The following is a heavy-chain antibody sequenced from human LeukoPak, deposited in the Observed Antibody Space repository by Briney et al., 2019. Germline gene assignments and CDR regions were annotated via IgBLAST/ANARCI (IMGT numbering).Heavy chain of an antibody. CDR1: GFTFSSYA. CDR2: ISGSGGST. Sequence: GGSLRLSCAASGFTFSSYAMSWVRQAPGKGLEWVSAISGSGGSTYYADSVKGRFTISRDNSKNTLYLQMDSLRAEDTAVYYCAKGPHLWFGEPHPGYWGQGTLVTVSS. V-gene: IGHV3-23*01. J-gene: IGHJ4*02. D-gene: IGHD3-10*01. CDR3: AKGPHLWFGEPHPGY.